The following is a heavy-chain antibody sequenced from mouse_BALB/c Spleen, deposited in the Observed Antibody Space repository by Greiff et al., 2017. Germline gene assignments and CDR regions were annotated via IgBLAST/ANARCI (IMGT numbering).Heavy chain of an antibody. CDR1: GFTFTDYY. Sequence: EVQVVESGGGLVQPGGSLRLSCATSGFTFTDYYMSWVRQHPGKALEWLGFIRNKANGYTTEYSASVKGRFTISRDNSQSILYLQMDTMGAEDSATYYCARTPMDYWGQGTSVTVSS. J-gene: IGHJ4*01. CDR3: ARTPMDY. V-gene: IGHV7-3*02. CDR2: IRNKANGYTT.